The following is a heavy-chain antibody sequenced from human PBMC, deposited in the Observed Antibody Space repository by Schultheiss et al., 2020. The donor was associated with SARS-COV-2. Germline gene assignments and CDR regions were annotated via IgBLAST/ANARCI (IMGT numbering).Heavy chain of an antibody. V-gene: IGHV3-66*01. CDR2: IYSGGST. Sequence: GGSLRLSCAASGFTVSSNYMSWVRQAPGKGLEWVSVIYSGGSTYYADSVKGRFTISRDNSKNTLYLQMNSLRAEDTAVYYCAREYYYDSSGYYYGAFDIWGQGTMVTVSS. CDR1: GFTVSSNY. D-gene: IGHD3-22*01. J-gene: IGHJ3*02. CDR3: AREYYYDSSGYYYGAFDI.